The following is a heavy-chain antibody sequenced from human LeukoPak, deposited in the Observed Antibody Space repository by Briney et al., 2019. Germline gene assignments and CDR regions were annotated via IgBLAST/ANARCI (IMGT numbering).Heavy chain of an antibody. CDR2: IYYSGST. Sequence: SETLPLTYTVSCGSISSYYRRWIRQPPGKGLNWMGCIYYSGSTNYNPSLTSRFTISVDTSMNESSLKLSSLTAPHTAGRSFPRRPAVAAPYSFDNSGQGNLVTVSS. CDR3: PRRPAVAAPYSFDN. D-gene: IGHD6-19*01. V-gene: IGHV4-59*08. CDR1: CGSISSYY. J-gene: IGHJ4*02.